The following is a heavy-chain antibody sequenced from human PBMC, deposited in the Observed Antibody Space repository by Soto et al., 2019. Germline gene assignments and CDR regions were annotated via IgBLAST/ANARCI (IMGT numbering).Heavy chain of an antibody. D-gene: IGHD1-1*01. CDR3: VRGGILEANRPYYYYGLDV. CDR1: GYTFTTYV. CDR2: VSPYNGNT. V-gene: IGHV1-18*01. J-gene: IGHJ6*02. Sequence: GASVQVSCTSFGYTFTTYVLSWVRQAPGQGLEWMGWVSPYNGNTYYAPRLQGRVTMTTDTSTTTAYMSLRSLQSDDTAIYYCVRGGILEANRPYYYYGLDVWGQGTPVTVS.